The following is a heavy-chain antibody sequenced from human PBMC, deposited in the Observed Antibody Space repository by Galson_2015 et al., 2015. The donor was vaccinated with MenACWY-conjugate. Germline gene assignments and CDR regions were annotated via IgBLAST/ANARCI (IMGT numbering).Heavy chain of an antibody. J-gene: IGHJ5*02. Sequence: SLRLSCAASGFTLSSYSMPWVRQSPGKGLEWVALIWTDGNKKSYADSVRGRFNISRDNSKNTLYLLMNDLRADDKALYYCARGLGMEGDLGNRFVPLGQGSLVTESS. CDR2: IWTDGNKK. V-gene: IGHV3-33*01. CDR3: ARGLGMEGDLGNRFVP. CDR1: GFTLSSYS. D-gene: IGHD6-13*01.